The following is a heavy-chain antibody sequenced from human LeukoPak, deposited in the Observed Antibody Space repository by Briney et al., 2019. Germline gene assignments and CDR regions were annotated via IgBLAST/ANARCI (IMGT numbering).Heavy chain of an antibody. CDR2: INHSGST. CDR1: GGSFSGYY. D-gene: IGHD6-19*01. J-gene: IGHJ3*02. V-gene: IGHV4-34*01. CDR3: ARRRGGWYGNAFDI. Sequence: SETLSLTCAVYGGSFSGYYWSWIRQPPGKGLEWIGEINHSGSTNYNPSLKSRVTISVDTSKNQFSLKLSSVTAADTAVYHCARRRGGWYGNAFDIWGQGTMVTVSS.